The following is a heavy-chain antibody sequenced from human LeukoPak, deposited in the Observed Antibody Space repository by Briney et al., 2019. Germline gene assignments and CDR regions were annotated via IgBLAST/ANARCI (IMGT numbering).Heavy chain of an antibody. V-gene: IGHV3-21*01. CDR1: GFTFSSYN. CDR2: ISSSSSYI. J-gene: IGHJ4*02. CDR3: ARLRFGSGKAGYYFDY. Sequence: PGGSLRLSCVASGFTFSSYNMNWVRQAPGKGLEWVSSISSSSSYIYYADSVKGRFTISRDNAKNSLYLQMNSLRAEDTAVYYCARLRFGSGKAGYYFDYWGQGTLVTVSS. D-gene: IGHD3-10*01.